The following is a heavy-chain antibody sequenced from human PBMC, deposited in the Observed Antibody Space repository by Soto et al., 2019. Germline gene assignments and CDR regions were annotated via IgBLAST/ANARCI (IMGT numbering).Heavy chain of an antibody. Sequence: GASVRVSCKASGYTFTSYDINWVRQATGQVLEWMVWMNPNSGNTGYAQKFQGRVTMTRNTSISTAYMELSSLRSEDTAVYYCATGPNIAGAGTAYWAQGTLVTLSS. CDR2: MNPNSGNT. D-gene: IGHD6-13*01. J-gene: IGHJ4*02. CDR3: ATGPNIAGAGTAY. V-gene: IGHV1-8*01. CDR1: GYTFTSYD.